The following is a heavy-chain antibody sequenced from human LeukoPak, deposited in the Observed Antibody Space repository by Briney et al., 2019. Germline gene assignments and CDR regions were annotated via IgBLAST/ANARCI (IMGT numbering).Heavy chain of an antibody. CDR2: ISSSSSYI. J-gene: IGHJ4*02. Sequence: GGSLRLSCAASGFTFSSYSMNWVRQAPGKGLEWVSSISSSSSYIYYADSVKGRFTISRDNSKNSLFLQMNSLRSEDTALYYCAKERSRGWSGWLDYWGQGTLVTVSS. CDR1: GFTFSSYS. D-gene: IGHD6-19*01. CDR3: AKERSRGWSGWLDY. V-gene: IGHV3-21*04.